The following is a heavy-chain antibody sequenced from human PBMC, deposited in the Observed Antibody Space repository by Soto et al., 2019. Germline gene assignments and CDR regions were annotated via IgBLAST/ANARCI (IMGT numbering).Heavy chain of an antibody. V-gene: IGHV4-59*01. J-gene: IGHJ5*02. D-gene: IGHD4-17*01. Sequence: QVQLQESGPGLVKPSETLSLTCTVSGGSISSYYWSWIRQPPGKGLEWIGYIYYSGSTNYNPSLKSRVTISVDTSKNQFSLKLSSVTAADTAVYYCARDGGGYGDPNWFDPWGQGTLVTVSS. CDR3: ARDGGGYGDPNWFDP. CDR1: GGSISSYY. CDR2: IYYSGST.